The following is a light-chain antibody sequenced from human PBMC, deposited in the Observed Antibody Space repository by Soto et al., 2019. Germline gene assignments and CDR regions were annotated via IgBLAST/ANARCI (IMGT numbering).Light chain of an antibody. V-gene: IGLV2-11*01. CDR3: CSWAGNSLV. Sequence: QSALTQPRSVSGSPGQSVTISCIGTSSDVGGYNYVSWYQQHPGKAPKIKIYDVNERPAGVPDRFSGSKSGNTASLTISGLQAEDEADYYCCSWAGNSLVFGGGTKLTVL. CDR2: DVN. CDR1: SSDVGGYNY. J-gene: IGLJ3*02.